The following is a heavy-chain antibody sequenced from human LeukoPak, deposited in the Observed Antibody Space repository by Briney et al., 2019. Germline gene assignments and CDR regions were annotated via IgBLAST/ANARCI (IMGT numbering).Heavy chain of an antibody. V-gene: IGHV1-18*01. CDR2: ISTYNGNT. D-gene: IGHD4-17*01. Sequence: GASMKVSCKASGYSFILYGISWVRQAPGQGPEWMGWISTYNGNTKYAQKFQGRVTMTTDTSTSTAHMELRSLRSDDTAVYYCARDEDYGISVNVDYWGQGTLVTVSS. CDR3: ARDEDYGISVNVDY. J-gene: IGHJ4*02. CDR1: GYSFILYG.